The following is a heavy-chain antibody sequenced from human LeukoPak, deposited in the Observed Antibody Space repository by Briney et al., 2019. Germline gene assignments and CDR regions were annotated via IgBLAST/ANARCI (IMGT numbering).Heavy chain of an antibody. CDR2: VKQDGSEK. V-gene: IGHV3-7*01. CDR1: GFTFSSYW. CDR3: ARDDCSSISCYHNWFDP. Sequence: GGSLRLSCAASGFTFSSYWMSWVRQAPGKGLVWVGNVKQDGSEKYYVDSVKGRFTISRDNAKNSLYLQMNSLRAEDTAVYYCARDDCSSISCYHNWFDPWGQGTLVTVSS. J-gene: IGHJ5*02. D-gene: IGHD2-2*01.